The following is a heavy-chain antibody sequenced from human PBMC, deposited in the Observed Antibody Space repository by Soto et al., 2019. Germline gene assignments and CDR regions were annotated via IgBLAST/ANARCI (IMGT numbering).Heavy chain of an antibody. D-gene: IGHD3-9*01. CDR3: APYFRYFDX. J-gene: IGHJ4*02. V-gene: IGHV3-23*01. Sequence: GGSLRLSCAGSGFTPTTTPLSWVRQPPGKGMEWVTTISGTASRTYYVDSVKGRFFISRDNYKNTVTLKMNKLTLDDTAVYYCAPYFRYFDXWGQGTRVTVSX. CDR2: ISGTASRT. CDR1: GFTPTTTP.